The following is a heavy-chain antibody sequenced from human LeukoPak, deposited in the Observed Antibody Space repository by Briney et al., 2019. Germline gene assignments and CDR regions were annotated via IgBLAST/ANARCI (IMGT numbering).Heavy chain of an antibody. V-gene: IGHV3-66*01. CDR3: ARDLSSSGYFDY. CDR2: MYSGDST. J-gene: IGHJ4*02. Sequence: GGSLRLSCAASGFTVRSNYMSWVRQAPGKGLEWVSVMYSGDSTYYADSVKGRFTISRDNSKNTLYLQMNSLRAEDTAVYYCARDLSSSGYFDYWGQGTLVTVSS. D-gene: IGHD6-13*01. CDR1: GFTVRSNY.